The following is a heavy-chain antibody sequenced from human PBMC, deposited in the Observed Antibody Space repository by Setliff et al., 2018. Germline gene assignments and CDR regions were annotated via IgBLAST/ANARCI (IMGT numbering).Heavy chain of an antibody. CDR3: ARGRRITMIVVPPGVFDI. J-gene: IGHJ3*02. CDR2: IDQSGIT. Sequence: SETLSLTCAVYGGSFSGYYWSWIRQPPGKGPEWIGEIDQSGITNYNPSLKSRVTISIDTSKNQFSLRLSSVTVTDTAVYYCARGRRITMIVVPPGVFDIWGQGTMVTVS. V-gene: IGHV4-34*01. CDR1: GGSFSGYY. D-gene: IGHD3-22*01.